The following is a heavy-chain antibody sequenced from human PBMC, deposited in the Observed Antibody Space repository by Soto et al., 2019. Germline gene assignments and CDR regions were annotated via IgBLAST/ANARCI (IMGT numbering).Heavy chain of an antibody. V-gene: IGHV4-59*08. Sequence: SETLSLTCSVSGGSISPYYWSWIRQSPGKGLEWIGYIFYSGTTNYNPSLRSRVIISLDSKNQFSLTLTSVTGADTAVYYCVRHGYIDEWLLYFDSWSQGTLVTVSS. CDR2: IFYSGTT. J-gene: IGHJ4*02. CDR3: VRHGYIDEWLLYFDS. D-gene: IGHD5-18*01. CDR1: GGSISPYY.